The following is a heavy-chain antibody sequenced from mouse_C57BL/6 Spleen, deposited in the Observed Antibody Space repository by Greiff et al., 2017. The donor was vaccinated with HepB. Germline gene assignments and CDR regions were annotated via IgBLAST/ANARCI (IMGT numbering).Heavy chain of an antibody. CDR1: GYTFTTYP. D-gene: IGHD1-1*01. CDR2: FHPYNDDT. V-gene: IGHV1-47*01. CDR3: ARRGHYGSSSAWFAY. J-gene: IGHJ3*01. Sequence: VKLMESGAELVKPGASVKMSCKASGYTFTTYPIEWMKQNHGKSLEWIGNFHPYNDDTKYNEKFKGKATLTVEKSSSTVYLELSRLTSDDSAVYYCARRGHYGSSSAWFAYWGQGTLVTVSA.